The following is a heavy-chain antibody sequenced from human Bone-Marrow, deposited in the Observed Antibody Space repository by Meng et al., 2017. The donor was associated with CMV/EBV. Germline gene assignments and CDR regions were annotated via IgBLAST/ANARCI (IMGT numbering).Heavy chain of an antibody. CDR2: IYYSGST. CDR3: ARQKWGAAFDP. D-gene: IGHD2-15*01. J-gene: IGHJ5*02. V-gene: IGHV4-39*01. Sequence: SETLSLTCTVSGGSISSSSYYWGWTRQAPGKGLEWIGSIYYSGSTYYNPSLKSRVTISVDTSKNQFSLKLSSVTAADTAVYYCARQKWGAAFDPWGQGTLVTVSS. CDR1: GGSISSSSYY.